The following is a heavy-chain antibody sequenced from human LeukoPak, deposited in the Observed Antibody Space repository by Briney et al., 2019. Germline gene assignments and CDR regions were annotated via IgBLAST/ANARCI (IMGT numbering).Heavy chain of an antibody. CDR3: ARDKAGSSWYRPHYYYGMDA. CDR2: IYYSGST. J-gene: IGHJ6*02. V-gene: IGHV4-39*02. CDR1: GGSISSSSYY. Sequence: PSETLSLTCTVSGGSISSSSYYWGWIRQPPGRGLEWIGSIYYSGSTYYNPSLKSRVTISVDTSKNQFSLKLSSVTAADTAVYYCARDKAGSSWYRPHYYYGMDAWGQGTTVTASS. D-gene: IGHD6-13*01.